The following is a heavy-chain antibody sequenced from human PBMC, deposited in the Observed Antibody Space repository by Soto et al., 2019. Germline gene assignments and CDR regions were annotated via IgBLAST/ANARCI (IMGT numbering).Heavy chain of an antibody. CDR2: INHSGST. V-gene: IGHV4-38-2*02. CDR3: ATAPKIDYFDT. CDR1: GSSISSDYY. Sequence: PSETLSLTCSVSGSSISSDYYWGWIRQPPGKGLEWIGRINHSGSTYYNPSLKSRVTISVDTSKNQFSLKLTSVTAADTAVYYCATAPKIDYFDTWAQGTLGTVYS. J-gene: IGHJ4*02.